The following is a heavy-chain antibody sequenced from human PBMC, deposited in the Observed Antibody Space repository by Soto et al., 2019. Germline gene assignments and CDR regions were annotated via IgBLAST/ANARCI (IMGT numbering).Heavy chain of an antibody. CDR1: GYTFRNYG. J-gene: IGHJ4*02. CDR2: ISPYNGNT. CDR3: ARDLVSGSDFWRAYNGGYFDY. Sequence: QVQLVQSGAEVKRPGASVKVSCKASGYTFRNYGITWVRQALGQGLEWMAWISPYNGNTNYAQDLQGRVTMTTDTSTSTAYMELRSLTSEDTAMYYCARDLVSGSDFWRAYNGGYFDYWGQGTLVTVSS. V-gene: IGHV1-18*01. D-gene: IGHD3-3*01.